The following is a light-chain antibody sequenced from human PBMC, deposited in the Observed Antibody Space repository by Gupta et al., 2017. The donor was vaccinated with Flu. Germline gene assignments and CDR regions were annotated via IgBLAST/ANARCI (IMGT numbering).Light chain of an antibody. CDR2: GAS. V-gene: IGKV3-20*01. Sequence: EIVLTQSPGTLSLPPGERAIFSCRASQSVSSSYLAWYQQKPGQAPRLLIYGASSRANGIPERFSGSGSGTDFTLTVSRLDPEDSAVYYCQQYGSLPRTFGQGTKLEIK. J-gene: IGKJ2*01. CDR3: QQYGSLPRT. CDR1: QSVSSSY.